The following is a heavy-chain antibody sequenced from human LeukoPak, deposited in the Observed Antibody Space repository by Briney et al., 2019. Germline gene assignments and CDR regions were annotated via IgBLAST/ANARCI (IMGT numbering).Heavy chain of an antibody. V-gene: IGHV4-61*01. Sequence: SETLSLTCTVSGGSVSSGSYYWSWIRQPPGKGLEWIGYIYYSGSTNYNPSLKSRVTISMDTSKNQFSLKLSSVTAADSAVYYCARSDYSGSGTYTEFDAFDIWGQGPMVTVSS. D-gene: IGHD3-10*01. CDR2: IYYSGST. CDR1: GGSVSSGSYY. CDR3: ARSDYSGSGTYTEFDAFDI. J-gene: IGHJ3*02.